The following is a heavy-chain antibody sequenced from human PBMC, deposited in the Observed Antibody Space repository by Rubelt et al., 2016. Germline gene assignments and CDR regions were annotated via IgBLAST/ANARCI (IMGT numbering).Heavy chain of an antibody. J-gene: IGHJ3*02. CDR2: IIPILGIA. CDR3: ARDPRSYHAFDI. V-gene: IGHV1-69*04. D-gene: IGHD1-26*01. CDR1: GGTFSSYA. Sequence: QVQLVQSGAEVKKPGSSVKVSCKASGGTFSSYAISWVRQAPGQGLEWMGRIIPILGIATYAQKVLGRVTITADKSRSTAYMELSSLRAEDTAVYYCARDPRSYHAFDIWGQGTMVTVSS.